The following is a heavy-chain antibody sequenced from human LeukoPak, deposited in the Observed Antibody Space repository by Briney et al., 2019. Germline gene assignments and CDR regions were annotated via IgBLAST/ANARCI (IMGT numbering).Heavy chain of an antibody. CDR2: INWSGNTV. CDR3: TKVIEATIPYCFDS. Sequence: GRSLRLSCVGSGFTFYDYAMHWVRQAPGKGLEWVSGINWSGNTVVYADSVKGRFTISRDNARNSLYLQMNSLTPEDTALYYCTKVIEATIPYCFDSWGQGTLVTVSS. J-gene: IGHJ4*02. V-gene: IGHV3-9*01. CDR1: GFTFYDYA. D-gene: IGHD5-24*01.